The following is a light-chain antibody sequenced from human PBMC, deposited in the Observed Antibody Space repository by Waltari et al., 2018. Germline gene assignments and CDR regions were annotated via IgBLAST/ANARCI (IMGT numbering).Light chain of an antibody. CDR2: GAS. CDR1: QSVSSSY. CDR3: QQYGSSPWT. V-gene: IGKV3-20*01. J-gene: IGKJ1*01. Sequence: EIVLTQSPGTLSLSPGERATLSCRASQSVSSSYLAWYQKKPGQAPRVLIHGASNRATGIPDRFSGSGSGTDFTLTISSLEPEDFAVYYCQQYGSSPWTFGQGTKVEIK.